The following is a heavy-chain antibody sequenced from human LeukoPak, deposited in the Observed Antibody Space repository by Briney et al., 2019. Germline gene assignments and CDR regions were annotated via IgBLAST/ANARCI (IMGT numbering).Heavy chain of an antibody. J-gene: IGHJ4*02. V-gene: IGHV3-15*01. CDR1: GFTFSNAW. CDR2: IKSKTDGGTT. CDR3: TLRVGATAAHLFDY. D-gene: IGHD1-26*01. Sequence: GGSLRLSCAASGFTFSNAWMSWVRQAPGKGLEWVGRIKSKTDGGTTDYAAPVKGRFTISRDDSKNTLYLQMNSLKTEDTAVYYCTLRVGATAAHLFDYWGQGTLVTVSS.